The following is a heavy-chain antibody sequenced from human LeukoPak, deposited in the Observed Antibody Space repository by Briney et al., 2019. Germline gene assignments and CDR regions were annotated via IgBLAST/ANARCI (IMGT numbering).Heavy chain of an antibody. V-gene: IGHV3-23*01. D-gene: IGHD6-19*01. J-gene: IGHJ4*02. CDR3: AKDPLAVAGPYYFDY. Sequence: GGSLRLSCAASGFTFSSYAMSWVRQAPGKGLEWVSAISGSGGSTYYADSVKGRFTISRDNSKNTLYLQMNSLRAEDMAVYYCAKDPLAVAGPYYFDYWGQGTLVTVSS. CDR1: GFTFSSYA. CDR2: ISGSGGST.